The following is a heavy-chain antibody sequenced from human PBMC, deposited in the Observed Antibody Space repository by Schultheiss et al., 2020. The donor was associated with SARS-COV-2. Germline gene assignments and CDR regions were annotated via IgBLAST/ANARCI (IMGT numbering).Heavy chain of an antibody. J-gene: IGHJ6*02. D-gene: IGHD5-24*01. Sequence: GGSLRLSFAVSGFTISDFGMHWVRQAPGKGLEWVAVIYYDGKNKNADSVKGRFTVSRDSSKNTLSLQMNSLRVEDTAVYYCARARWRGGATGGAFDLWGQGTTVTVSS. CDR3: ARARWRGGATGGAFDL. V-gene: IGHV3-33*01. CDR1: GFTISDFG. CDR2: IYYDGKNK.